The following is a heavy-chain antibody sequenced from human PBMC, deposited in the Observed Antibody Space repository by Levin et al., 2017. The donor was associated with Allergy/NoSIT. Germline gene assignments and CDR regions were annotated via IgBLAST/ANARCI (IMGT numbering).Heavy chain of an antibody. CDR2: IWYDGSKK. Sequence: GESLKISCEASGFTFSRSGMHWVRQAPGKGLEWVAFIWYDGSKKYYVDSVKGRFTISRDDSKNTLYLQMNRLRSEDTAVYYCAFDSSGYDFLRFDYWGPGTLVTVSS. D-gene: IGHD5-12*01. V-gene: IGHV3-30*02. CDR3: AFDSSGYDFLRFDY. CDR1: GFTFSRSG. J-gene: IGHJ4*02.